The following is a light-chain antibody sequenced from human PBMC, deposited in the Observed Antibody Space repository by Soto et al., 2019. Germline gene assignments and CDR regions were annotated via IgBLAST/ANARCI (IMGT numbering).Light chain of an antibody. CDR2: EVS. CDR3: SSYAGSNNYV. Sequence: QSALTQPASVSGSPGQSITISCTGTSSDVGTYNYVSWYQQHPGEAPKLLICEVSNRPSGVSNRFSGSKSGNTASLTVSGLQAEDEADYYCSSYAGSNNYVFGTGTKLTVL. V-gene: IGLV2-14*01. J-gene: IGLJ1*01. CDR1: SSDVGTYNY.